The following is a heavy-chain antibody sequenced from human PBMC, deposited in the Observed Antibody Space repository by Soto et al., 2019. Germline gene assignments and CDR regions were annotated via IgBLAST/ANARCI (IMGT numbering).Heavy chain of an antibody. CDR2: IYYSGST. D-gene: IGHD6-13*01. Sequence: SETLSLTCTVSAGSINSHYWTWIRQPPGKGLEWIGYIYYSGSTNYNPSLKSRVTISIDTSKNQFSLNLSSVTAADTAVYYCAKYSRTAAAGFDYWGPGTLVTVSS. J-gene: IGHJ4*02. V-gene: IGHV4-59*11. CDR3: AKYSRTAAAGFDY. CDR1: AGSINSHY.